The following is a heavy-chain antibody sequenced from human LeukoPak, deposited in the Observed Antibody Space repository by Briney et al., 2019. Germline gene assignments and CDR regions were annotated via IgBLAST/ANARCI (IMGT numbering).Heavy chain of an antibody. J-gene: IGHJ3*02. CDR3: AREGWQWLVHAFDI. CDR2: IYHGGST. Sequence: GSLRLSCAASGFTFSSYSMNWVRQPPGKGLEWIGSIYHGGSTYYNPSLESRVTISVDTSKNQFSLKLSSVTAADTAMYYCAREGWQWLVHAFDIWGQGTMVTVSS. D-gene: IGHD6-19*01. CDR1: GFTFSSYS. V-gene: IGHV4-59*12.